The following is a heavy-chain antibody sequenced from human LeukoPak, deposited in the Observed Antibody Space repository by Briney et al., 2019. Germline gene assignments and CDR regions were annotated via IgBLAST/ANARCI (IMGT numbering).Heavy chain of an antibody. D-gene: IGHD6-19*01. CDR1: GFSFSSFS. CDR2: ISAGSSFT. V-gene: IGHV3-21*01. Sequence: PGGSLRLSCAASGFSFSSFSMNWVRQAPGKGLEWVSYISAGSSFTYYVDSVKGRFTISRDNAKNSVYLQLNSLRAEDTAVYYCARDLGYSSGPNYWGQGTRVTVSS. CDR3: ARDLGYSSGPNY. J-gene: IGHJ4*02.